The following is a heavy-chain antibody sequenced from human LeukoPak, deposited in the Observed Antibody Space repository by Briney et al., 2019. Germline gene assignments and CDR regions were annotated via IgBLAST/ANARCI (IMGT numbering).Heavy chain of an antibody. J-gene: IGHJ5*02. Sequence: SETLSLTCTVSGGSISGYYWSWIRQPPGKGLEWIGYIYDSGSTNYNPSLKSRVTISVDTSKNQFSLKLSSVTAADTAVYYCARSFDFWSGYVPAACWFDPWGQGTLVTVSS. D-gene: IGHD3-3*01. CDR3: ARSFDFWSGYVPAACWFDP. CDR1: GGSISGYY. V-gene: IGHV4-4*08. CDR2: IYDSGST.